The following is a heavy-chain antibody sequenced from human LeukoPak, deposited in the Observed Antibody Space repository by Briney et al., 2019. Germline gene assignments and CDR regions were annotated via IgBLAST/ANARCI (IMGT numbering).Heavy chain of an antibody. CDR3: ARDSFDYDILTGYYTGIYYFDY. Sequence: ASVKVSCKASGGTFSSYAISWVRQAPGQGLEWMGGIIPIFGTANYAQKFQGRVTITADESTSTAYMELSSLRSEDTAVYYCARDSFDYDILTGYYTGIYYFDYWGQGTLVTVSS. J-gene: IGHJ4*02. D-gene: IGHD3-9*01. V-gene: IGHV1-69*13. CDR1: GGTFSSYA. CDR2: IIPIFGTA.